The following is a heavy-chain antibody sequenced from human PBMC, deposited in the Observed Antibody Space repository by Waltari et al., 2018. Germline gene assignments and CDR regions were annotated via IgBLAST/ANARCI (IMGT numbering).Heavy chain of an antibody. Sequence: QVQLVQSGAEVKKPGSSVKVSCKASGGTFSSYTISWVRQAPGQGLEWMGRISPILGIANYAQKFQGRVTITADKSTSTAYMELSSLRSEDTAVYYCASSEVVAATPFYWGQGTLVTVSS. D-gene: IGHD2-15*01. CDR2: ISPILGIA. J-gene: IGHJ4*02. CDR1: GGTFSSYT. V-gene: IGHV1-69*02. CDR3: ASSEVVAATPFY.